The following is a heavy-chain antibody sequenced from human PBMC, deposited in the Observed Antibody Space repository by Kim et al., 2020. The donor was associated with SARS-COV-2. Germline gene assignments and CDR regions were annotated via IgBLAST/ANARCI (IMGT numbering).Heavy chain of an antibody. Sequence: SETLSLTCTVSGDSISSSFNYWGWIRQPPGKGLEWIGSVYHSGTTYASPSLKSRVTVSVDTSKNELSLKVTSVTAADTAVYFCARLPHDSSGYVDCWGQGSLVTVSS. CDR1: GDSISSSFNY. CDR3: ARLPHDSSGYVDC. CDR2: VYHSGTT. J-gene: IGHJ1*01. V-gene: IGHV4-39*01. D-gene: IGHD3-22*01.